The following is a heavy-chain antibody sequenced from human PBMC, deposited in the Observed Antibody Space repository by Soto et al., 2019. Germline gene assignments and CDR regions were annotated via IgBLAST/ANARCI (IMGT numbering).Heavy chain of an antibody. CDR2: IIPIFGTA. J-gene: IGHJ5*02. V-gene: IGHV1-69*13. CDR1: GGTFSSYA. Sequence: SVQVSCKASGGTFSSYAISWVRQAPGQGPQWMGGIIPIFGTANYAQKFQGRVTITADESTSTAYMELSSLRSEDTAVYYCARETYYYDSSGYYYSNWFDPWGQGTLVTVSS. D-gene: IGHD3-22*01. CDR3: ARETYYYDSSGYYYSNWFDP.